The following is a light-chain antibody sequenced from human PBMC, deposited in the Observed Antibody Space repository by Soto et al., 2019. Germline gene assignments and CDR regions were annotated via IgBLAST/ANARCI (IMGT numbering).Light chain of an antibody. CDR3: QSYASSLNYV. J-gene: IGLJ1*01. CDR2: GNS. CDR1: SSNIGEGYD. V-gene: IGLV1-40*01. Sequence: QLVLTQPPSVSGAPGQRVTISCTGSSSNIGEGYDVHWYQQLPGTAPKLLIYGNSKRPSGVPDRLSGSKSGTSASLAITGLQAEDDAAYSCQSYASSLNYVFGPGTKVTVL.